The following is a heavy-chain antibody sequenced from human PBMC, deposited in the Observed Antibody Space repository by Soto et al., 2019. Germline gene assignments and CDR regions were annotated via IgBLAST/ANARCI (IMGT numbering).Heavy chain of an antibody. V-gene: IGHV4-59*02. CDR2: MYHGGRT. CDR1: GDSVTNYF. Sequence: PSETLSLTCTVSGDSVTNYFWSWMRQPPGKGLEWIGHMYHGGRTNYSPSLKSRVTMSLDSSKTQFSLNLSSLTAADTAVYFCARAPGYCTQGVCPIFDFWGQGVLVTVSS. D-gene: IGHD2-8*01. CDR3: ARAPGYCTQGVCPIFDF. J-gene: IGHJ4*02.